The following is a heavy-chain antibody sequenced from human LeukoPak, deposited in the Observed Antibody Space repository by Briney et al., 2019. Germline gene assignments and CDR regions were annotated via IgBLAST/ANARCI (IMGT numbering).Heavy chain of an antibody. CDR3: ARHTQYSSSWIDY. J-gene: IGHJ4*02. V-gene: IGHV4-59*08. Sequence: SETLSLTCTVSGGSISSYYWSWIRQPPGKGLEWIGYIYYSGSTNYKPSPKSRVTISVDTSKNQFSLKLRSVTAADTAVYYCARHTQYSSSWIDYWGQGTLVTVSS. CDR1: GGSISSYY. CDR2: IYYSGST. D-gene: IGHD6-13*01.